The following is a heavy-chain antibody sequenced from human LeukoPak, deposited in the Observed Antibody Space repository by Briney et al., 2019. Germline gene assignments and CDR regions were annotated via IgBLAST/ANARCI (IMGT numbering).Heavy chain of an antibody. CDR3: ARGPMTAVTTGGYYYGMDV. CDR1: GYTFTGYY. D-gene: IGHD4-17*01. Sequence: ASVKVSCKASGYTFTGYYMHWVRQAPGQGLEWMGWINPNSGGTNYAQNFQGWVTMTRDTSISSAYIDLSRVRSDDTAVYYCARGPMTAVTTGGYYYGMDVWGQGTTVTVSS. CDR2: INPNSGGT. J-gene: IGHJ6*02. V-gene: IGHV1-2*04.